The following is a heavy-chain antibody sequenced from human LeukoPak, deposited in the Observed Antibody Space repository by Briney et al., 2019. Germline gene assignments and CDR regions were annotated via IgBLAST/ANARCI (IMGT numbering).Heavy chain of an antibody. CDR1: GFTFSSYA. D-gene: IGHD3-10*01. V-gene: IGHV3-23*01. CDR3: ALLWFGELLPDY. CDR2: ITGSGGST. Sequence: GGSLRLSCAAPGFTFSSYAMSWVRQAPGKGLEWVSAITGSGGSTYYADSVKGRFTISRDNSKNTLYLQMNSLRAEDTAVYYCALLWFGELLPDYWGQGTLVTVSS. J-gene: IGHJ4*02.